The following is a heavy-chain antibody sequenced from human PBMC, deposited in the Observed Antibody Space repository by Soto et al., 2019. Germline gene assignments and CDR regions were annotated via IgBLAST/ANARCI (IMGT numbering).Heavy chain of an antibody. CDR2: IKQDGSEK. CDR3: ARAPSPDSLEWLLRQDAFDI. V-gene: IGHV3-7*01. J-gene: IGHJ3*02. Sequence: GGSLRLSCAASGFTFSSYWMSWVRQAPGKGLEWVANIKQDGSEKYYVDSVKGRFTISRDNAKNTLYLQMNSLRAEDTAVYYCARAPSPDSLEWLLRQDAFDIWGQGTMVTVSS. D-gene: IGHD3-3*01. CDR1: GFTFSSYW.